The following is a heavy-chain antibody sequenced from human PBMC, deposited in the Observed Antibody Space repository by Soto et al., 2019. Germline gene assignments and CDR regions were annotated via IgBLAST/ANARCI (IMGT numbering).Heavy chain of an antibody. Sequence: GSLRLSCAASGFSFSTYGMQWARQAPGKGLEWVAEIWYDGSNDFYSDSVKGRFTISRDNAKNTLFLQMNSLRAEDTAMYYCGRGYNYADYWGQGTQVTVSS. CDR2: IWYDGSND. D-gene: IGHD5-18*01. CDR1: GFSFSTYG. CDR3: GRGYNYADY. V-gene: IGHV3-33*01. J-gene: IGHJ4*02.